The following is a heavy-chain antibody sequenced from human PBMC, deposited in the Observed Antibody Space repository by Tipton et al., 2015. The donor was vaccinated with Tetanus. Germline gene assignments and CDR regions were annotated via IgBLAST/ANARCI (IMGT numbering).Heavy chain of an antibody. V-gene: IGHV4-39*07. CDR2: IYFEGST. CDR3: ARKGRQFCSGDCYPTAYDI. Sequence: TLSLTCTVSGGSISDKKYYWGWIRQPPGKGLEWIASIYFEGSTYYSPSLKSRVTIAVDTSQRQLSLKLTSVTPADTAIYYCARKGRQFCSGDCYPTAYDIWGHGTMVTVSS. CDR1: GGSISDKKYY. J-gene: IGHJ3*02. D-gene: IGHD2-21*02.